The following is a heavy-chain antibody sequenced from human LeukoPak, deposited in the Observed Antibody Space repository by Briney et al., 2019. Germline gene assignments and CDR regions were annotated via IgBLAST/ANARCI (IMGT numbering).Heavy chain of an antibody. V-gene: IGHV1-69*01. J-gene: IGHJ4*02. D-gene: IGHD1-26*01. CDR3: ARERGVVGANAFDY. CDR1: GGTFSSYA. CDR2: IIPIFGTA. Sequence: VASVKVSCKASGGTFSSYAISWVRQAPGQGLEWMGGIIPIFGTANYAQKFQGRVTITADESTSTAYMELSSLRSEDTAVYYCARERGVVGANAFDYWGQGTLVTVSS.